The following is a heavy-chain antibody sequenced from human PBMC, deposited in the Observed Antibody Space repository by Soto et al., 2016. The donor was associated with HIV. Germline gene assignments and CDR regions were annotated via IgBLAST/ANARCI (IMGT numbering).Heavy chain of an antibody. CDR1: GYTFTNYG. Sequence: QVQLVQSGAEVKKPGASVKVSCKASGYTFTNYGFTWVRQAPGQGLEWMGWISAYKGDTNYEQNLQGRVTMTTDTSTNTAYMELRSLRSDDTAVYYCARAPYDIVVVPAANWLDPWGQGTLVTVSS. D-gene: IGHD2-2*01. J-gene: IGHJ5*02. CDR2: ISAYKGDT. V-gene: IGHV1-18*01. CDR3: ARAPYDIVVVPAANWLDP.